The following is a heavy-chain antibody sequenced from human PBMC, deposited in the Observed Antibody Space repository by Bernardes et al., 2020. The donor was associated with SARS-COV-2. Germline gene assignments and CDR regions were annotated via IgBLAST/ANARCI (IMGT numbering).Heavy chain of an antibody. CDR3: ASDYYASGSHRYY. Sequence: GYLSPSRAAAGFTISRYEMHWVRPAPGKGLEWLSYISSSGTTIHYADSVKGRFTISRDTAKNSLYLQMNSLRVEDTAVYYCASDYYASGSHRYYWGQGTLVTVSS. D-gene: IGHD3-10*01. J-gene: IGHJ4*02. V-gene: IGHV3-48*03. CDR2: ISSSGTTI. CDR1: GFTISRYE.